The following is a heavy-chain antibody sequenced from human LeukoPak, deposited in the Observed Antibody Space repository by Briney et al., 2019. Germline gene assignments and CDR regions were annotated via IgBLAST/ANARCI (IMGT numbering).Heavy chain of an antibody. CDR3: AKEYYDFWSGLEAWFDP. J-gene: IGHJ5*02. CDR1: GFTFSSYG. V-gene: IGHV3-30*02. D-gene: IGHD3-3*01. Sequence: GGSLRLSCAASGFTFSSYGMHWVRQAPGKGLEWVAFIRYDGSNKYYADSVKGRFTISRDNSKNTLYLQMNSLRAEDTAVYYCAKEYYDFWSGLEAWFDPWGQGTLVTVSS. CDR2: IRYDGSNK.